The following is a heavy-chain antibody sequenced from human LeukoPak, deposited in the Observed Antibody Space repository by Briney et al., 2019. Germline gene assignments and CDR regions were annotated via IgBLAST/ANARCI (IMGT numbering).Heavy chain of an antibody. CDR2: LSWNSGSI. CDR1: GFTFDDYA. Sequence: GGSLRLSCAASGFTFDDYALHWVRQAPGQGLEWVSGLSWNSGSIAYEDPVKGRFTISRDNGKNSLYLQINSLRAEDTALYYCAKAPSSSWYGDWFDPWGQGTLVTVSS. J-gene: IGHJ5*02. CDR3: AKAPSSSWYGDWFDP. D-gene: IGHD6-13*01. V-gene: IGHV3-9*01.